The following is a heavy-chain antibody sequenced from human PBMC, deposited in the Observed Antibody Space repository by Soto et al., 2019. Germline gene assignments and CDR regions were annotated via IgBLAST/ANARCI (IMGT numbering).Heavy chain of an antibody. V-gene: IGHV3-7*03. D-gene: IGHD1-26*01. CDR1: GFTFSSYW. J-gene: IGHJ3*02. CDR2: IKQDGSEK. CDR3: ARVSLSGGATSGAFDI. Sequence: GGSLRLSCEASGFTFSSYWMSWVRQAPGKGLEWVANIKQDGSEKYYVDSVKGRFTISRDNAKNSLYLQMNSLRAEDTAVYYCARVSLSGGATSGAFDIWGQGTMVTVSS.